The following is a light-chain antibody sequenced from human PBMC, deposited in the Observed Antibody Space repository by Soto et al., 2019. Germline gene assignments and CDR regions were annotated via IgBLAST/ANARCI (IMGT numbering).Light chain of an antibody. CDR3: AAWDDSLSGRVV. J-gene: IGLJ2*01. CDR1: SSNIGSNY. Sequence: QAVVTQPPSASGTPGQRVTISCSGSSSNIGSNYVYWYQQPPGTAPKLLIYSNNQRPSGVPDRFSGSKSGTSASLAISGLRSEDEADYYSAAWDDSLSGRVVFGGGTKVTVL. V-gene: IGLV1-47*02. CDR2: SNN.